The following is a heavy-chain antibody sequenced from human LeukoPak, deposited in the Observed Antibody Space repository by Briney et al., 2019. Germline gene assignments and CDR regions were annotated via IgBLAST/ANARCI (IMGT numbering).Heavy chain of an antibody. CDR2: ISCDGTKA. CDR1: GFTFSSSN. Sequence: GRSLRLSCALSGFTFSSSNMHWVRQSPGKGLEWVALISCDGTKAYYADSVRGRFTISRDNSKNTLFLQMNSLSAEDTAIYYCEREWIGESNWGQGTLVIVSS. V-gene: IGHV3-30*04. J-gene: IGHJ4*02. CDR3: EREWIGESN. D-gene: IGHD3-10*01.